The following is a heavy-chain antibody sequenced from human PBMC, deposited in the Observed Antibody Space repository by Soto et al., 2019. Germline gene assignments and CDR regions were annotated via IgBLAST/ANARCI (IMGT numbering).Heavy chain of an antibody. CDR3: ARDSSDTLGYHHLDY. CDR1: GYSFTGRS. D-gene: IGHD3-22*01. CDR2: INGDNDNT. Sequence: GASVKVSCKASGYSFTGRSIHWVPQAPGQSLEWMGWINGDNDNTKYSQKFQGRVTITRDIPANTAYMELSSLRSEDTAMYYCARDSSDTLGYHHLDYGGQGTLVTVPS. J-gene: IGHJ4*02. V-gene: IGHV1-3*01.